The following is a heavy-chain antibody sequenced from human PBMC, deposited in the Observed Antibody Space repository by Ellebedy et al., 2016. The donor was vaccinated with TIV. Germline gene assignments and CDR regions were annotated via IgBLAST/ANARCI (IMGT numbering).Heavy chain of an antibody. CDR3: ARAAVESRSDY. V-gene: IGHV1-18*04. Sequence: AASVKVSCKTSGYTFTSYGISWVRQAPGQGLEWMGWISAYNGNTNYAQKLQGRVTITTDTSTSTAYMELRSLRSDDTAVYYCARAAVESRSDYWGQGTLVTVSS. D-gene: IGHD3-3*01. CDR1: GYTFTSYG. J-gene: IGHJ4*02. CDR2: ISAYNGNT.